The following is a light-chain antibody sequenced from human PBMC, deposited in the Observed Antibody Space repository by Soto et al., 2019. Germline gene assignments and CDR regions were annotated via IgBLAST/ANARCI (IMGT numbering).Light chain of an antibody. CDR2: HAS. V-gene: IGKV3-20*01. CDR1: QVVSSSY. CDR3: QHYGSFPFS. Sequence: PGESATLSCRANQVVSSSYLAWYQQKPGQAPRLLIYHASDRATGVPDRFSGSGSGTDFALTITRLEPEDFALFYCQHYGSFPFSFARGTKLKI. J-gene: IGKJ2*01.